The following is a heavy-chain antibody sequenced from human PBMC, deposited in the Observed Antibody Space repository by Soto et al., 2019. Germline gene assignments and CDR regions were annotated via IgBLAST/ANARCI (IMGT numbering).Heavy chain of an antibody. D-gene: IGHD6-13*01. Sequence: SETLSLTCAVYGGSFSGYYWSWIRQPPGKGLEWIGEINHSGSTNYNPSLKSRVTIPVDTSKNQFSLKLSSVTAADTAVYYCARGSDSSSWYLSPIDYWGQGTLVTVSS. CDR3: ARGSDSSSWYLSPIDY. V-gene: IGHV4-34*01. CDR1: GGSFSGYY. J-gene: IGHJ4*02. CDR2: INHSGST.